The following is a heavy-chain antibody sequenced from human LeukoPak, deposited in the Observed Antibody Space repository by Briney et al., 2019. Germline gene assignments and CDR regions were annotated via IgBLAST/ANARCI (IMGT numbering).Heavy chain of an antibody. CDR1: GFTFSSYA. J-gene: IGHJ4*02. CDR3: ARYKKSPSIAVARSLDY. Sequence: GGSLRLSCAASGFTFSSYAMHWVRQAPGKGLEWVAVISYDGSNKYYAGSVKGRFTISRDNSKNTLYLQMNSLRAEDTAVYYCARYKKSPSIAVARSLDYWGQGTLVTVSS. CDR2: ISYDGSNK. D-gene: IGHD6-19*01. V-gene: IGHV3-30*04.